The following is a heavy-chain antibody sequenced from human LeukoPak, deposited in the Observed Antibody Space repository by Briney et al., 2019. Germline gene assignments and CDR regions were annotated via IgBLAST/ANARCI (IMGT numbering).Heavy chain of an antibody. CDR2: IYYSGST. D-gene: IGHD3-22*01. CDR3: AGGYYGGNY. V-gene: IGHV4-59*08. CDR1: GGSITSYY. J-gene: IGHJ4*02. Sequence: SETLSLTCTVSGGSITSYYWSWIRRPPGKGLEWIGYIYYSGSTNYNPSLKSRVTISVDTSKNQFSLKLSSVTAADTAVYYCAGGYYGGNYWGQGTLVTVSS.